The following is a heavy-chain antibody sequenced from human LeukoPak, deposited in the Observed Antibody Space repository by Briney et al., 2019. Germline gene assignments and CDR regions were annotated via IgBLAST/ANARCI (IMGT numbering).Heavy chain of an antibody. Sequence: GGSLRLSCAASGFTFSDYYMSWIRQAPGKGLEWASYISNSGGATNYGDSVRGRFTISRDNSKNSLYLEMNSLRAEDTAIYYCARESYYGSGTYFNFDYWGQGILVTVSS. J-gene: IGHJ4*02. CDR1: GFTFSDYY. V-gene: IGHV3-11*01. CDR3: ARESYYGSGTYFNFDY. D-gene: IGHD3-10*01. CDR2: ISNSGGAT.